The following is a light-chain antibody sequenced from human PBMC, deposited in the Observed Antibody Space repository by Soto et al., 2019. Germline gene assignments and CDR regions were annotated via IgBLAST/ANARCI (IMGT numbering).Light chain of an antibody. J-gene: IGLJ1*01. CDR1: SSDVGGYNY. CDR3: CSYAGSYTFPDV. Sequence: QSALTQPRSVSGSPGQSVTISCTGTSSDVGGYNYVSWYQQHPGKAPKLMIYDVSKRPSGVPDRCSGSKSGNTASLTISGLQAEDEADYYCCSYAGSYTFPDVFGTGTKVTVL. V-gene: IGLV2-11*01. CDR2: DVS.